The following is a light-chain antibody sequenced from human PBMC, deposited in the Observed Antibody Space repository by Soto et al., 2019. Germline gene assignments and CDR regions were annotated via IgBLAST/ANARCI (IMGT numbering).Light chain of an antibody. V-gene: IGLV2-14*01. J-gene: IGLJ2*01. Sequence: QSALTQPASVSGSPGQSITISCTGTSSDVGGYNYVSWYQQHPGKAPKLIICEVSNRPSGVSNRFSGSKSGNTASLTFSGLQAEDEADYYCSSYTSSDTLVFGGGTKLTVL. CDR3: SSYTSSDTLV. CDR1: SSDVGGYNY. CDR2: EVS.